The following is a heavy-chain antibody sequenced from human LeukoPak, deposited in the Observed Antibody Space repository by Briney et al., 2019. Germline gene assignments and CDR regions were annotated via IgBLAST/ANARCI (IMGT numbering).Heavy chain of an antibody. V-gene: IGHV1-8*01. Sequence: ASVRVSCKTSRNNFKHNDINWVRQATGQGLEWMGWLNPNSGNTGYAPKFQGRITLTRDTSVNTVYMELSSLTSEDTADYYCGRRADDWSVLYMDVWGKGTTVIVSS. CDR1: RNNFKHND. CDR3: GRRADDWSVLYMDV. CDR2: LNPNSGNT. D-gene: IGHD3-9*01. J-gene: IGHJ6*03.